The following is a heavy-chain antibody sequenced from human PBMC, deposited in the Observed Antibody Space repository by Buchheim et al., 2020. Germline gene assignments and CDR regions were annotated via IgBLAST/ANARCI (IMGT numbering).Heavy chain of an antibody. CDR2: INHSGST. V-gene: IGHV4-34*01. Sequence: QVQLQQWGAGLLKPSETLSLTCAVYGGSFSGYYWSWIRQPPGKGLEWIGEINHSGSTNYNPSLKSRVTISVDTSKNQFSLKLSPVTAADTAVYYCARGKNYYDSSGYSRWGQGTL. CDR3: ARGKNYYDSSGYSR. J-gene: IGHJ4*02. D-gene: IGHD3-22*01. CDR1: GGSFSGYY.